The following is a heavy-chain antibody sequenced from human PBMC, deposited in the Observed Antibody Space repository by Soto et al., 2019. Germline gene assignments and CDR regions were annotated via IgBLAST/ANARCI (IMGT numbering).Heavy chain of an antibody. J-gene: IGHJ4*02. CDR1: GGSFSGYY. V-gene: IGHV4-34*01. CDR3: ARGPYGDPFDY. CDR2: INHSGST. Sequence: SETLSLTCAVYGGSFSGYYWSWIRQPPGKGLEWVGEINHSGSTNYNPSLKSRVTISVDTSKNQFSLKLSSVTAADTAVYYCARGPYGDPFDYWGQGTLVTVPQ. D-gene: IGHD4-17*01.